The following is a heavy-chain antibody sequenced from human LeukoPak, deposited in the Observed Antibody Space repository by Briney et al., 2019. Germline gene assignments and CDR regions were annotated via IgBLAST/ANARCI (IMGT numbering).Heavy chain of an antibody. CDR1: GFTFSSYA. D-gene: IGHD3-22*01. Sequence: GGSLRLSCAASGFTFSSYAMHWVRQAPGKGLEWVAVISYDGSNKYYADSVKGRFTISRDNSKNTLYLQMNSLRAEDTAVYYCAKVPPYYYDSSGYYLGYWGQGTLVTVSS. V-gene: IGHV3-30-3*01. CDR2: ISYDGSNK. J-gene: IGHJ4*02. CDR3: AKVPPYYYDSSGYYLGY.